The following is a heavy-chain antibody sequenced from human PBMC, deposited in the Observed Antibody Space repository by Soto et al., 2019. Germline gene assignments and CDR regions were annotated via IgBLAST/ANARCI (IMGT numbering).Heavy chain of an antibody. V-gene: IGHV1-69*01. J-gene: IGHJ6*02. CDR2: IIPIFGTA. CDR3: ARGSRDNSCSGYYYYGMDV. D-gene: IGHD1-20*01. CDR1: GGTFSSYA. Sequence: QVQLVQSGAEVKKPGSSVKVSCKASGGTFSSYAISWVRQAPGQGLEWMGGIIPIFGTANYAQKFQGRVTITADESTSTAYMELSSLRSEDTAVYYCARGSRDNSCSGYYYYGMDVWGQGTTVTVSS.